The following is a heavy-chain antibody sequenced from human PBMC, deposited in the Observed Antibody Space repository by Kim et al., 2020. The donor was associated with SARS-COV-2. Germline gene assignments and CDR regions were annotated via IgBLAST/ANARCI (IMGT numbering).Heavy chain of an antibody. Sequence: GGSLRLSCAASGLSFSTHAMNWLRQAPGKGLEWVSVISGDSGTTGYADSVKGRFTVSRDNSKNTVFLQMNGLRVEDTAVYYCARKSVVTPGNYYFDYWG. CDR1: GLSFSTHA. V-gene: IGHV3-23*01. CDR3: ARKSVVTPGNYYFDY. CDR2: ISGDSGTT. J-gene: IGHJ4*01. D-gene: IGHD2-21*02.